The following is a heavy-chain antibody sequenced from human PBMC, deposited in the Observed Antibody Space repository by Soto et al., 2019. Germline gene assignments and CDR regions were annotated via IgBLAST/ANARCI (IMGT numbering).Heavy chain of an antibody. Sequence: SETLSLTCAVYGGSFSGYYWSWIRQPPGKGLEWIGEINHSGSTNYNPSLKSRVTISVDTSKNQFSLKLSSVTAADTAVYYCARGPRIGYSSGWRPWDYYYGMDVWGQGTTVTVS. CDR1: GGSFSGYY. D-gene: IGHD6-19*01. V-gene: IGHV4-34*01. J-gene: IGHJ6*02. CDR2: INHSGST. CDR3: ARGPRIGYSSGWRPWDYYYGMDV.